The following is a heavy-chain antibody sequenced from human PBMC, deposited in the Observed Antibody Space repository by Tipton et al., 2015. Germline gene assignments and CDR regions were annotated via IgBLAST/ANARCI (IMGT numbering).Heavy chain of an antibody. CDR1: GFTFSSYG. CDR3: AKEGYYGSGSKPPAAMVRGVIRAPAGRTYYGMYV. J-gene: IGHJ6*02. CDR2: ISGSGAGT. V-gene: IGHV3-23*01. D-gene: IGHD3-10*01. Sequence: SLRLSCAVSGFTFSSYGMSWVRQAPGKGLEWVSTISGSGAGTYYADSVKGRFTISRDNSKNTLDLQMNSLRAEDTAVYYCAKEGYYGSGSKPPAAMVRGVIRAPAGRTYYGMYVWGQGTTVAVSS.